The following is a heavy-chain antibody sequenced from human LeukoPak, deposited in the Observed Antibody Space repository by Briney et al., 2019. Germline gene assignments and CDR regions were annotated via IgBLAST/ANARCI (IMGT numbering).Heavy chain of an antibody. CDR3: ARDGYSGYDIY. V-gene: IGHV3-48*03. D-gene: IGHD5-12*01. CDR1: GFTFSSYA. Sequence: GGSLRLSCAASGFTFSSYAMNWVRQAPGKGLEWVSYISSSGSTIYYADSVKGRFTISRDNAKNSLYLQMNSLRAEDTAVYYCARDGYSGYDIYWGQGTLVTVSS. J-gene: IGHJ4*02. CDR2: ISSSGSTI.